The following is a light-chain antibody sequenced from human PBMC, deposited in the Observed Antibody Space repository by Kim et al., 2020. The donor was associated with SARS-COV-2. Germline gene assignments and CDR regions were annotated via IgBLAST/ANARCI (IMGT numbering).Light chain of an antibody. V-gene: IGLV3-19*01. CDR3: NSRDSSGNHLV. CDR1: SLRSYY. CDR2: GKN. Sequence: ALGQTVRITCQGDSLRSYYASWYQQTPGQAPVLVIYGKNNRPSVIPDRFSGSSSGNTASLTITGAQAEDEADYYCNSRDSSGNHLVFGGGTQLTVL. J-gene: IGLJ3*02.